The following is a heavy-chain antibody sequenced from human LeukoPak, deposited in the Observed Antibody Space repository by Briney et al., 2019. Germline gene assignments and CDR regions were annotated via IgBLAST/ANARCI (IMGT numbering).Heavy chain of an antibody. Sequence: PSETLSLTCTVSGGSISSYYWSWIRQPPGKGLEWIGYIYYSGSTNYNPSLKSRVTISVDTSKNQFSLKLSSVTAADTAVYYCARDPTKGWVIDYWGQGTLVTVSS. D-gene: IGHD6-19*01. J-gene: IGHJ4*02. CDR2: IYYSGST. V-gene: IGHV4-59*01. CDR3: ARDPTKGWVIDY. CDR1: GGSISSYY.